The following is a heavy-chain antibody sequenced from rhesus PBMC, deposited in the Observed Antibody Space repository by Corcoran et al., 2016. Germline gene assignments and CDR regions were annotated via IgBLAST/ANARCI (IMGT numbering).Heavy chain of an antibody. Sequence: QVQMQESGPGLVKPSETLSLTCTVPGGSISDRYSWNWIRQPPGTGLEWMGRIYGSGGSTSYNPSLKSRVTISKDTSKNQFSLKLSSVTAADTAVYYCARDLQYLDWLLRPDYYGLDSWGQGVVVTVSS. CDR1: GGSISDRYS. CDR2: IYGSGGST. D-gene: IGHD3-3*01. J-gene: IGHJ6*01. CDR3: ARDLQYLDWLLRPDYYGLDS. V-gene: IGHV4-92*01.